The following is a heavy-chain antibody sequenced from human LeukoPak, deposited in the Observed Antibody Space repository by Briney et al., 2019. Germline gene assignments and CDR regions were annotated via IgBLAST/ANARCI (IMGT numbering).Heavy chain of an antibody. D-gene: IGHD6-19*01. CDR1: GGTFSSYA. V-gene: IGHV1-69*05. CDR3: ARDSIVAGYSSGWVPGDY. J-gene: IGHJ4*02. CDR2: IIPIFGTA. Sequence: SVKVSCKASGGTFSSYAVSWVRQAPGQGLEWMGRIIPIFGTANYAQKFQGRVTITTDESTSTAYMELSSLRSEDTAVYYCARDSIVAGYSSGWVPGDYWGQGTLVTVSS.